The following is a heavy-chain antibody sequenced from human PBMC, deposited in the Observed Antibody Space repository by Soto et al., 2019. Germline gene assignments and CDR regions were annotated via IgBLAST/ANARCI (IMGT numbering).Heavy chain of an antibody. J-gene: IGHJ4*02. CDR1: GGSISTVDYW. D-gene: IGHD2-21*02. CDR2: SYDGGRT. V-gene: IGHV4-30-4*01. CDR3: ARGPSGDKVDS. Sequence: QVQLQESGPGLVKPSQTLSLTCTVSGGSISTVDYWWSWIRQSPDMGLEWIGHSYDGGRTYNNPSLESQVTMSVDTSNSQLSLTLSSVSAADTAVYYCARGPSGDKVDSWCQGTLVTVAS.